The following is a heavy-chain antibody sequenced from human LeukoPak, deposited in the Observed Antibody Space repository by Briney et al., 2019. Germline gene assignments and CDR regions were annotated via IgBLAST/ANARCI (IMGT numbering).Heavy chain of an antibody. V-gene: IGHV4-59*01. CDR3: ASGRDQLTYFQY. J-gene: IGHJ1*01. D-gene: IGHD4/OR15-4a*01. Sequence: SETLSLTCTVSGGSMTGNYWSWLRQSPGKGLEWIGYIYSSGSTNYNPSLKSRVTISIDTSKNQFSLRLSSVTAADAAVYYCASGRDQLTYFQYWGQGTLATVSS. CDR2: IYSSGST. CDR1: GGSMTGNY.